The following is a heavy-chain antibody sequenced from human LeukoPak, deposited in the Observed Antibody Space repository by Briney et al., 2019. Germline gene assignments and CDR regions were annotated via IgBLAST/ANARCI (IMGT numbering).Heavy chain of an antibody. CDR1: GFTFSSYG. V-gene: IGHV3-30*02. CDR2: IRYDGSNK. D-gene: IGHD1-26*01. J-gene: IGHJ4*02. CDR3: ARVVGVGATTPRVFDY. Sequence: QSGGSLRLSCAASGFTFSSYGMHWVRQAPGKGLEWVAFIRYDGSNKYYADSVKGRFTISRDNSKNTLYLQMNSLRAEDTAVYYCARVVGVGATTPRVFDYWGQGTLVTVSS.